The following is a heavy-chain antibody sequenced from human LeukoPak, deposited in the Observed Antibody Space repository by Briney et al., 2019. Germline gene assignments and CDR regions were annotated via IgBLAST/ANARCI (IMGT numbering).Heavy chain of an antibody. CDR1: DGSVSSSSYY. CDR2: MSYSGST. V-gene: IGHV4-39*01. J-gene: IGHJ4*02. Sequence: PSETLSLICTVSDGSVSSSSYYWGWLRQPPGKGLNWIGSMSYSGSTYYNPSLKSRVTMSVDTSKNQFSLKLSSVTAADTAVYYCARHPLASRHRVDYWGQGALVIVSS. CDR3: ARHPLASRHRVDY. D-gene: IGHD6-6*01.